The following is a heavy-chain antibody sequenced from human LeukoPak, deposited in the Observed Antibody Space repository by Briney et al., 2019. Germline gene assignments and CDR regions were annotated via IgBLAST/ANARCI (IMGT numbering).Heavy chain of an antibody. J-gene: IGHJ5*02. CDR3: ARERDWSGRYNWFDP. Sequence: ASVKVSCKASGGTFSSYAISWVRQAPGQGLEWMGIINPSGGSTSYAQKFQGRVTMTRDTSTSTVYMELSSLRSEDTAVYYCARERDWSGRYNWFDPWGQGTLVTVSS. D-gene: IGHD3-3*01. CDR2: INPSGGST. CDR1: GGTFSSYA. V-gene: IGHV1-46*03.